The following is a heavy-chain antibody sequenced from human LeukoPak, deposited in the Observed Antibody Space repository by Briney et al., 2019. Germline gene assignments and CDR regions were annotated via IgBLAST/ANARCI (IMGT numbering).Heavy chain of an antibody. Sequence: GGSLRLSCAASGFTFDDYGMSWVRQAPGKGLEWVSGINWNGGSRGYADSVKGRFPISRDNAKNSLYLQMNSLRAEDTALYYCAREIAHYYDSSGYYYFDYWGQGTLVTVSS. CDR1: GFTFDDYG. J-gene: IGHJ4*02. CDR3: AREIAHYYDSSGYYYFDY. CDR2: INWNGGSR. D-gene: IGHD3-22*01. V-gene: IGHV3-20*04.